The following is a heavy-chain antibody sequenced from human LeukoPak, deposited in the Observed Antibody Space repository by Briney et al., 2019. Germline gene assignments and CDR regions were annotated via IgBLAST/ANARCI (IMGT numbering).Heavy chain of an antibody. Sequence: GESLKISCKGSGYSFTSYWIGWVRQMPGKGLEWMVIIYPGDSDTRYSPSFQGQVTISADKSISTAYLQWSSLKASDTAMYYCAILPPVFDYDSSGTNINYYYYYMDVWGKGTTVTISS. J-gene: IGHJ6*03. CDR3: AILPPVFDYDSSGTNINYYYYYMDV. V-gene: IGHV5-51*01. CDR1: GYSFTSYW. D-gene: IGHD3-22*01. CDR2: IYPGDSDT.